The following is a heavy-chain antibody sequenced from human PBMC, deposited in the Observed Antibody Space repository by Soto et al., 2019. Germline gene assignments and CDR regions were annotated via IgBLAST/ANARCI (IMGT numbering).Heavy chain of an antibody. CDR3: ARHLGRYCSGGSCYGWFAP. D-gene: IGHD2-15*01. CDR1: GYSFTSYW. CDR2: IYPGDSDT. V-gene: IGHV5-51*01. Sequence: GESLKISCKGSGYSFTSYWIGWVRQMPGKGLEWMGIIYPGDSDTRYSPSFQGQVTISPDKSISTAYLQWSSLKASDTAMYYCARHLGRYCSGGSCYGWFAPWGQGTLVTVSS. J-gene: IGHJ5*02.